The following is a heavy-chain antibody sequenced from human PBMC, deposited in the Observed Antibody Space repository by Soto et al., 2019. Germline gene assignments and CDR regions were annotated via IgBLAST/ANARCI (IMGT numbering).Heavy chain of an antibody. CDR1: GDSVSSNSAA. Sequence: SQTLSLTCAISGDSVSSNSAAWNWIRQSPSRGLEWLGRTYYRSKWYNDYAVSVKSRITINPDTSKNQFSLQLNSVTPEDTAVYYWAREEGWELLPGLFLYNWFDPWGQGTLVTVSS. D-gene: IGHD1-26*01. CDR2: TYYRSKWYN. V-gene: IGHV6-1*01. CDR3: AREEGWELLPGLFLYNWFDP. J-gene: IGHJ5*02.